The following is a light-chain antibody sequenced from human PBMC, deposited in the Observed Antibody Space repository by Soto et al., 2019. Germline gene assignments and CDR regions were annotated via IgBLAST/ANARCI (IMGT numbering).Light chain of an antibody. J-gene: IGKJ4*01. Sequence: DIVLTQSPDSLAVSVGERATINCKSNQSLLFSSNNKDYLAWYQQKTGQPPKLLIYWASSRQSGVPDRFSGSGSVTDFTLTISSLRSEDVAAYYCQQYYSTPLTFGGGTKVEIK. CDR3: QQYYSTPLT. V-gene: IGKV4-1*01. CDR1: QSLLFSSNNKDY. CDR2: WAS.